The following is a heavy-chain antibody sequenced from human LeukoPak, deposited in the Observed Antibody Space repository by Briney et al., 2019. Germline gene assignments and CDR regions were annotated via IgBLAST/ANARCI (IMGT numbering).Heavy chain of an antibody. V-gene: IGHV1-69*05. D-gene: IGHD6-19*01. CDR1: GGTFSSNA. CDR2: IIPIFGTA. CDR3: ARDREQWAFDY. Sequence: ASVKVSCKASGGTFSSNAISWVRQAPGQGLEWMGRIIPIFGTANYAQKFQGRVTITTDESTSTAYMELSSLRSEDTAVYYCARDREQWAFDYWGQGTLVTVSS. J-gene: IGHJ4*02.